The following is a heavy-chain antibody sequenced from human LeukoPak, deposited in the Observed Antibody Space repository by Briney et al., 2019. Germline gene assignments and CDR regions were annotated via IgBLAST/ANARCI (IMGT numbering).Heavy chain of an antibody. V-gene: IGHV1-2*02. CDR1: GYTFTGYY. D-gene: IGHD3-10*01. Sequence: GASVKVSCKASGYTFTGYYMHWVRQAPGQGLEWMGWINPNSGGTNYAQKFQGRVTMTRDTSISTAYMELSRLRSDDTAVYYCARELLWFGELQFPFDYWAQGTLVTVSS. J-gene: IGHJ4*02. CDR2: INPNSGGT. CDR3: ARELLWFGELQFPFDY.